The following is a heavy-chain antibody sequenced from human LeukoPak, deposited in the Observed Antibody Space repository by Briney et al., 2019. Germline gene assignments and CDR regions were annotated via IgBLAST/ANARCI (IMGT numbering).Heavy chain of an antibody. D-gene: IGHD2-2*01. J-gene: IGHJ4*02. V-gene: IGHV3-23*01. CDR3: AKGSRFVVVAADLDY. CDR1: GFTFSSYA. Sequence: GGSLRLSCAASGFTFSSYAISWVRQAPGKGLEWVSAIIGSGGSTYYADSVKGRFTISRDNSKNTLYLQKNSLRAEDTAVYYCAKGSRFVVVAADLDYWGQGTLVTVSS. CDR2: IIGSGGST.